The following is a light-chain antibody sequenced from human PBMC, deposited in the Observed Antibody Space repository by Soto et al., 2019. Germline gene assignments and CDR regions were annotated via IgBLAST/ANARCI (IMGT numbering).Light chain of an antibody. CDR1: QSVSSH. J-gene: IGKJ1*01. V-gene: IGKV3-15*01. Sequence: EIVLTQSPATLYLSPGQRATLSCRASQSVSSHLAWYQQTPGQAPRLLIYSASRRPTDIPVRFSGSGSGAEFTLTISSLQSEDFAVYYCQQYNNWPPTFGQGTKVDIK. CDR2: SAS. CDR3: QQYNNWPPT.